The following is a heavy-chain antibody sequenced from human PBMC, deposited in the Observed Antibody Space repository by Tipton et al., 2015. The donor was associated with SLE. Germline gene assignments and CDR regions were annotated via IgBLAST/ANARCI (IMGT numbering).Heavy chain of an antibody. CDR1: GFTFSDYA. Sequence: LSLTCAASGFTFSDYAMNWVRQAPGKGLEWVSTISDNVAVTHYPDSVKGRFTISRDNSKNTLYLQMSSLRVEDTAIYYCATWLVNHFDYWGQGTLVTVSS. V-gene: IGHV3-23*01. J-gene: IGHJ4*02. D-gene: IGHD3-9*01. CDR2: ISDNVAVT. CDR3: ATWLVNHFDY.